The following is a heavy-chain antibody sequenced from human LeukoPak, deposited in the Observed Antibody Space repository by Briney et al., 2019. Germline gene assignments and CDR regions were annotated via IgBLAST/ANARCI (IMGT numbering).Heavy chain of an antibody. CDR1: GFTFSNYG. Sequence: GGSLRLSCAASGFTFSNYGMSWVRQAPGKGLEWVSDINDGGGNTYYVDSVKGRFTISRDNSKNTLYLRMNSLRAEDTAVYYCARRAGAYSHPYDYWGQGTLVTVSS. CDR3: ARRAGAYSHPYDY. V-gene: IGHV3-23*01. D-gene: IGHD4/OR15-4a*01. CDR2: INDGGGNT. J-gene: IGHJ4*02.